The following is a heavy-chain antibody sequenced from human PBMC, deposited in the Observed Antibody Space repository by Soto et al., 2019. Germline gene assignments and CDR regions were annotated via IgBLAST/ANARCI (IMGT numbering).Heavy chain of an antibody. Sequence: QVQLVQSGAEVKKPGSSVKVSCKASGGTFSSYAISWVRQAPGQGLEWMGGIIPIFGTANYAQKFQGRVTITEDESTSTDYMELSSLRSEDTAVYYCASDARPYSSGWYGFDYWGQGTLVTVSS. V-gene: IGHV1-69*01. J-gene: IGHJ4*02. D-gene: IGHD6-19*01. CDR1: GGTFSSYA. CDR3: ASDARPYSSGWYGFDY. CDR2: IIPIFGTA.